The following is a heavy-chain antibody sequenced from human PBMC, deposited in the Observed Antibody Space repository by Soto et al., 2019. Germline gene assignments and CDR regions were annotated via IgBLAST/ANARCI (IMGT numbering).Heavy chain of an antibody. CDR3: SRDKRVVVPAAINGFDY. CDR1: GFNFGDYA. V-gene: IGHV3-49*03. D-gene: IGHD2-2*01. Sequence: GGSLRLSCTASGFNFGDYAMSWFRQAPGKGLEWVGFIRSQAYGGTTEYAASVKGRFSISRDDSKSIAYLQMNSLKTEDTAVYYCSRDKRVVVPAAINGFDYWGQGTLVTVSS. CDR2: IRSQAYGGTT. J-gene: IGHJ4*02.